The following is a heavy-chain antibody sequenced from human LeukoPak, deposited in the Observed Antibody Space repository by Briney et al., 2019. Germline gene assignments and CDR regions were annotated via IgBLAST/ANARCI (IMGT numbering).Heavy chain of an antibody. CDR2: IYHSGST. CDR1: GGSISSSNW. J-gene: IGHJ4*02. D-gene: IGHD6-19*01. Sequence: SGTLSLTCAVSGGSISSSNWWSWVRHPPGKGLEWIGEIYHSGSTNYNPSLKSRVTISVDKSKNQFSLKLSSVTAADTAVYYCARSGGIAVAGSFEYWGQGTLVSVSS. CDR3: ARSGGIAVAGSFEY. V-gene: IGHV4-4*02.